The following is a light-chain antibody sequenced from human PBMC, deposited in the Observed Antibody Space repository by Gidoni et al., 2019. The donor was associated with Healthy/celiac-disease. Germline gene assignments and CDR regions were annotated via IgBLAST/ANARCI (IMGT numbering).Light chain of an antibody. Sequence: DIVMIQSQDSLAVSLGERATINCKSSQSVLYSSNNKNYLAWYQQKPGQPPKLLIYWASTRESGVPDRFSGSGSGTDFTLTISSLQAEDVAVYYCQQYYSTPLTFGGGTKVEIK. CDR1: QSVLYSSNNKNY. V-gene: IGKV4-1*01. CDR2: WAS. CDR3: QQYYSTPLT. J-gene: IGKJ4*01.